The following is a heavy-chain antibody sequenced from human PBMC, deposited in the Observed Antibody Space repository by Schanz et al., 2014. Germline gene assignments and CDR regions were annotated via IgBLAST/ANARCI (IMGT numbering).Heavy chain of an antibody. D-gene: IGHD3-10*01. CDR2: ISASGGTT. Sequence: EVQLVESGGGLVQPGGSLRLSCTASGFTFSDYWMSWVRQAPGKGLEWVSAISASGGTTYYADSVKGRFTISRDNSKNTLYLQMNSLRAEDTAVYYCAKGRFGELSAFDSWGQGTMVTVSS. J-gene: IGHJ3*02. V-gene: IGHV3-23*04. CDR1: GFTFSDYW. CDR3: AKGRFGELSAFDS.